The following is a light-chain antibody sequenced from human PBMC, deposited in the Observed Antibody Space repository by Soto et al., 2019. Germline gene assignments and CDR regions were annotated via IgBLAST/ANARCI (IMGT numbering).Light chain of an antibody. V-gene: IGLV1-44*01. CDR3: AAWDDSLNGPV. Sequence: QSVLTHPPSASGTHGQRVTISCSGSSSNIGSNTVNWYQQLPGTAPKLLIYSNNQRPSGVPDRFSGSKSGTSASLAISGLQPEDEADYYCAAWDDSLNGPVFGGGTKLTVL. J-gene: IGLJ2*01. CDR2: SNN. CDR1: SSNIGSNT.